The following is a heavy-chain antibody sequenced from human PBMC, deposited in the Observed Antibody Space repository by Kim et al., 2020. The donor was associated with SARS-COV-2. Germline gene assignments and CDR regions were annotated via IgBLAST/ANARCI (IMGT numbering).Heavy chain of an antibody. J-gene: IGHJ4*02. V-gene: IGHV4-34*01. CDR2: INHSGST. Sequence: SETLSLTCAVYGGSFSGYYWSWIRQPPGKGLEWIGEINHSGSTNYNPSLKSRVTISVDTSKNQFSLKLSSVTAADTAVYYCARGLGSSHYWGQGTLVTVS. D-gene: IGHD7-27*01. CDR1: GGSFSGYY. CDR3: ARGLGSSHY.